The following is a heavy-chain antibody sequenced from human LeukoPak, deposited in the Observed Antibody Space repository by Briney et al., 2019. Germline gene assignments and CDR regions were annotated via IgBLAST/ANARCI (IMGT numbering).Heavy chain of an antibody. D-gene: IGHD3-22*01. V-gene: IGHV1-69*04. CDR2: IIPILGIA. CDR1: GGTFSSYA. J-gene: IGHJ4*02. Sequence: SVKVSCKASGGTFSSYAISWVRQAPGQGLEWMGRIIPILGIANYAQKFQGRVTITADKSTSTAYMELSSLRSEDTAVYYCARETDYYDSSGYSPSPFDSFDYWGQGTLVTVSS. CDR3: ARETDYYDSSGYSPSPFDSFDY.